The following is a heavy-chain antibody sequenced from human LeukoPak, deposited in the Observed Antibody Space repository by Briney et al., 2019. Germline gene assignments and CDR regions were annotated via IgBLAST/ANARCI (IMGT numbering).Heavy chain of an antibody. CDR3: ARGYYDSSGYYDYFDY. V-gene: IGHV1-8*03. CDR2: MNPNSGNT. CDR1: GYTFTSYD. Sequence: GASVKVSCKASGYTFTSYDINWVRQATGQGLEWMGWMNPNSGNTGYAQKFQGRVTITRNTSISTAYMELSSLRSEDMAVYYCARGYYDSSGYYDYFDYWGQGTLVTVSS. J-gene: IGHJ4*02. D-gene: IGHD3-22*01.